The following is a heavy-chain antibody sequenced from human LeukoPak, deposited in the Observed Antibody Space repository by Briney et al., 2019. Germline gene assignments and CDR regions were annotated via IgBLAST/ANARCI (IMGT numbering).Heavy chain of an antibody. Sequence: GASVKVSCKASGYTFTGYYMHWVRQAPGQGLEWMGIINPSGGSTSYAQKFQGRVTMTRDTSTSTVYMELSSLRSEDTAVYYCARDPGQGPYGMDVWGQGTTVTVSS. CDR2: INPSGGST. J-gene: IGHJ6*02. CDR1: GYTFTGYY. V-gene: IGHV1-46*01. CDR3: ARDPGQGPYGMDV.